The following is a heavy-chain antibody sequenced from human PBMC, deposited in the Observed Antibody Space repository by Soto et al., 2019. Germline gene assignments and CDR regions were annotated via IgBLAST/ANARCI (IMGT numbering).Heavy chain of an antibody. J-gene: IGHJ6*02. Sequence: RGESLKISCKGSGYSFTSYWISWVRQMPGKGLEWMGRIDPSDSYTNYSPSFQGHVTISADKSISTAYLQWSSLKASDTAMYYCARQHSSSPNYYGMDVWGQGTTVTVSS. V-gene: IGHV5-10-1*01. CDR1: GYSFTSYW. CDR2: IDPSDSYT. CDR3: ARQHSSSPNYYGMDV. D-gene: IGHD6-13*01.